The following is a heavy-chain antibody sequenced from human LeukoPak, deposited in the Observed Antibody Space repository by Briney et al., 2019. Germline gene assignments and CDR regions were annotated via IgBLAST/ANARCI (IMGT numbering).Heavy chain of an antibody. Sequence: PSETLSLTCTVSGGSLSSSRYYWGGIRQPPWKGLEWIGSIYSGGTYYNPSLKSRVSISVDTSKNQFSVKLSSVTAADTAVYYCARHLAGDQDYWGQGTLVTVSS. CDR2: IYSGGT. CDR1: GGSLSSSRYY. D-gene: IGHD7-27*01. CDR3: ARHLAGDQDY. J-gene: IGHJ4*02. V-gene: IGHV4-39*01.